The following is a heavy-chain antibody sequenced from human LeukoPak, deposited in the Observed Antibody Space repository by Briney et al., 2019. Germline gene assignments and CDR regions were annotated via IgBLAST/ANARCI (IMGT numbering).Heavy chain of an antibody. V-gene: IGHV4-4*07. J-gene: IGHJ3*02. CDR2: IYTSGST. CDR1: GGSISSYY. Sequence: PSETLSLTCTVSGGSISSYYWSWIRQPAGKGLEWIGRIYTSGSTNYNPSLKSRVTMSVDTSKNQFSLKLSSGTAAGTAVYYCARGTTYYYCSGLNPNYAFDIWGQGTMVTVSS. CDR3: ARGTTYYYCSGLNPNYAFDI. D-gene: IGHD3-10*01.